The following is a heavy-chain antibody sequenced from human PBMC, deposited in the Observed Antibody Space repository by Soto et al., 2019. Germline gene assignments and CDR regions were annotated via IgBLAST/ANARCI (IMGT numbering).Heavy chain of an antibody. V-gene: IGHV3-23*01. D-gene: IGHD5-12*01. J-gene: IGHJ4*02. CDR3: AKDYMGSGYAF. CDR2: ISGSGGST. CDR1: GFTFSSYA. Sequence: RGSLTISCASSGFTFSSYAMIWVRQAPGKGLEWVSAISGSGGSTYYADSVKGRFTISRDNSKNTLYLQMNSLRAEDTAVYYCAKDYMGSGYAFWGQGTMVTVSS.